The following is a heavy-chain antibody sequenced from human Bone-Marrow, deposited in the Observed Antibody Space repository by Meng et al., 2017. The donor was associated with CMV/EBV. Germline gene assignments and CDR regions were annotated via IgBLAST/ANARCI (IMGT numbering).Heavy chain of an antibody. CDR2: IYHSGST. D-gene: IGHD6-13*01. V-gene: IGHV4-4*02. CDR1: GGSISSSNW. Sequence: SETLSLTCAVSGGSISSSNWWSWVRQPPGKGLEWIGEIYHSGSTNYNPSLKSRVTISVDTSKNQFSLKLSSVTAADTAVYYCARLTQPYSSSEDYWGQGTLVTVSS. CDR3: ARLTQPYSSSEDY. J-gene: IGHJ4*02.